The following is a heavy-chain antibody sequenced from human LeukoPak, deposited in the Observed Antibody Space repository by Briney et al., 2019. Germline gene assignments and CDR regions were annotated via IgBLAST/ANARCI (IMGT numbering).Heavy chain of an antibody. CDR3: AKEWRGATVAHAFDI. CDR1: GFTFSSYA. CDR2: ISGSGGSI. V-gene: IGHV3-23*01. D-gene: IGHD1-26*01. Sequence: GGSLRLSCAASGFTFSSYAMNWVRQAPGKGPEWVSGISGSGGSIYYADSVKGRFTISRDNSKNTLYLQMNSLRAEDTAVYYCAKEWRGATVAHAFDIWGQGTMVTVSS. J-gene: IGHJ3*02.